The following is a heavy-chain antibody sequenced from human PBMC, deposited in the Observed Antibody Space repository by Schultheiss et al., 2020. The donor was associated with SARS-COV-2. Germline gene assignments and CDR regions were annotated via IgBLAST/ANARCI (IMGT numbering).Heavy chain of an antibody. CDR2: ISSGSSYI. D-gene: IGHD1-26*01. CDR1: GFTFSSYS. CDR3: ARDAGIAIDY. V-gene: IGHV3-21*01. J-gene: IGHJ4*02. Sequence: GGSLRLSCAASGFTFSSYSINWVRQAPGKGLEWVSSISSGSSYISYADSVKGRFTISRDNAKNSLYLQMHSLRAEDTAVYYCARDAGIAIDYWGQGTLVTVSS.